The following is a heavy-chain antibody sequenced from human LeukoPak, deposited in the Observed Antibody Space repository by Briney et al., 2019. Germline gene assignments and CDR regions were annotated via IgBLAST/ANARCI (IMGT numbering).Heavy chain of an antibody. CDR2: IDWDDDK. CDR3: ARSSYGSGSRGGFDY. J-gene: IGHJ4*02. CDR1: GFSLRTSGMC. D-gene: IGHD3-10*01. V-gene: IGHV2-70*11. Sequence: SGPTLLNPTQTLTLTCTFSGFSLRTSGMCVSWIRQPPGKALEWLARIDWDDDKYYSTSLKTRLTISKDTSKNQVVLTMTNMDPVDTATYYCARSSYGSGSRGGFDYWGQGTLVTVSS.